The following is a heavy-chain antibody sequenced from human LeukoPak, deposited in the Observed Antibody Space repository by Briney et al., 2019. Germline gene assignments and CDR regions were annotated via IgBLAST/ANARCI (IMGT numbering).Heavy chain of an antibody. CDR3: ASLTKTGGMDV. CDR1: GFTFTDSA. D-gene: IGHD3-3*01. CDR2: IVVGGGNT. V-gene: IGHV1-58*02. J-gene: IGHJ6*02. Sequence: TSVKVSCKASGFTFTDSAIQWVRQARGQRLEWIGWIVVGGGNTNYAQKFQERITITRDRSTSTAYMELSSLRSEDTAVCYCASLTKTGGMDVWGQGTTVTVSS.